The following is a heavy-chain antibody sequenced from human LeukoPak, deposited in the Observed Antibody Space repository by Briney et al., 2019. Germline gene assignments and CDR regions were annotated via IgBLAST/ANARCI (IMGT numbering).Heavy chain of an antibody. CDR1: GYTFTNYG. Sequence: ASVKVSCKASGYTFTNYGISWVRQVPGQGLEWMAWISTYDHDTNYAQKFRGRVTMTTDTSTSTAYMELRSLGSDDTAVYYCVRDYFCSGGTCDDCFDPWGQGTLVTVSS. CDR3: VRDYFCSGGTCDDCFDP. V-gene: IGHV1-18*01. CDR2: ISTYDHDT. J-gene: IGHJ5*02. D-gene: IGHD2-15*01.